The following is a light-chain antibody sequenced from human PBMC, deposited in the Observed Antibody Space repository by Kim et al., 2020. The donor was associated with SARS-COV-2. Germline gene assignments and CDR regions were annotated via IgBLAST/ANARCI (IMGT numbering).Light chain of an antibody. CDR3: QQYYGTPFT. J-gene: IGKJ2*01. V-gene: IGKV4-1*01. CDR2: WAS. CDR1: QSVLSSSNNKNY. Sequence: RATINCKSSQSVLSSSNNKNYLAWYQQKPRQPPKLLIYWASTRESGVPDRFSGSGSGTDFTLTISSLQAEDVAVYSCQQYYGTPFTFGQGTRLEIK.